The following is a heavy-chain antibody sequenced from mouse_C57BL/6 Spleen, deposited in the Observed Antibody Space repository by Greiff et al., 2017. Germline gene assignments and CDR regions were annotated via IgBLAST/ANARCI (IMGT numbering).Heavy chain of an antibody. J-gene: IGHJ1*03. CDR2: ISSGSSTI. Sequence: EVKLVESGGGLVKPGGSLKLSCAASGYTFSDYGMHWVRQAPEKGLEWVAYISSGSSTINYADTVKGRFTISRDNAKNTLFLQMTSQRSEDTAMYYCARGCQGRYFDVWGTGTTVTVSS. V-gene: IGHV5-17*01. CDR3: ARGCQGRYFDV. D-gene: IGHD3-3*01. CDR1: GYTFSDYG.